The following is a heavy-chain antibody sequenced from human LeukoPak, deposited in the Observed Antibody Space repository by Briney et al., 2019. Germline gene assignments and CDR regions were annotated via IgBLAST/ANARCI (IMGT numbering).Heavy chain of an antibody. V-gene: IGHV3-30-3*01. D-gene: IGHD1-1*01. CDR3: ARGSGGTTSSAF. CDR2: ISYDGSNK. Sequence: GGSLRLSCAASGFTFSSYAMHWVRQAPGKGLEWVAVISYDGSNKYYADSVKGRFTISRDNAKNSLYLQMNSLRTEDTAVYYCARGSGGTTSSAFWGQGTLVTVSS. J-gene: IGHJ4*02. CDR1: GFTFSSYA.